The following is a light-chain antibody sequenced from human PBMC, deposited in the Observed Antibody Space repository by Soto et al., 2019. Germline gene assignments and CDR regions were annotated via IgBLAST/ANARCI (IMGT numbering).Light chain of an antibody. V-gene: IGLV1-40*01. Sequence: QAVVTQPPSVSGAPGQRVTISCTGSSSNIGAGYDVHWYQQLPGTAPKLLIYGNSNRPSGVPDLFSGSKSGTSASLAITGLRAGDEADYCCQSYDSSRSGSVFGGGTKLTVL. J-gene: IGLJ3*02. CDR3: QSYDSSRSGSV. CDR2: GNS. CDR1: SSNIGAGYD.